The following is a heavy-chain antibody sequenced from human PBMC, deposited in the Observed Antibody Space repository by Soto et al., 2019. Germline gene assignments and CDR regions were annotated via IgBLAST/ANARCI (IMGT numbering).Heavy chain of an antibody. V-gene: IGHV3-21*01. CDR1: GFTFSSYS. Sequence: PGGSLRLSCAASGFTFSSYSMNWVRQAPGKGLEWVSSISSSSSYIYYADSVKGRFTISRDNAKNSLYLQMNSLRAEDTAVYYCARVIAEAGYYYYGMDVWGQGTTVTVSS. CDR3: ARVIAEAGYYYYGMDV. J-gene: IGHJ6*02. D-gene: IGHD6-13*01. CDR2: ISSSSSYI.